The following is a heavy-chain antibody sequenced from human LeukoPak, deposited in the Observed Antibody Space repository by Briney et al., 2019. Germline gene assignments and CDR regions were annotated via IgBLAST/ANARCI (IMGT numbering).Heavy chain of an antibody. CDR2: INAYNGNT. V-gene: IGHV1-18*01. D-gene: IGHD6-19*01. CDR1: GYTFTSYG. Sequence: ASVKVSCKASGYTFTSYGISWVRQAPGQGLEWMGWINAYNGNTNYAQKLQGRVTMTTDTSTSTAYMELSSLRSEDTAVYYCAGIAVAGYTNWFDPWGQGTLVTVSS. J-gene: IGHJ5*02. CDR3: AGIAVAGYTNWFDP.